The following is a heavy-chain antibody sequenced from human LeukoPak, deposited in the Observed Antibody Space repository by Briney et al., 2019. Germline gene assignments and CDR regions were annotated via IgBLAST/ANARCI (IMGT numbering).Heavy chain of an antibody. CDR1: GFTFSSYA. CDR3: ANRVVVPAAIDY. D-gene: IGHD2-2*01. J-gene: IGHJ4*02. Sequence: GGSLRLSCAASGFTFSSYAMSWVRQAPGKGLEGVSAISGSGGSTYYADSVKGRFTISRDNSKNTLYLQMNSLRAEDTAVYYCANRVVVPAAIDYWGQGTLVTVSS. CDR2: ISGSGGST. V-gene: IGHV3-23*01.